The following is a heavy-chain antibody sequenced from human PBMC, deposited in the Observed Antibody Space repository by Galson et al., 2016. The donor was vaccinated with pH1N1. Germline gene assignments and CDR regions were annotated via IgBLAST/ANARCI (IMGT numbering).Heavy chain of an antibody. V-gene: IGHV3-74*01. Sequence: SLRLSCAASGFTFSNSWMHWVRHAPGSGLVWVSYINSDGTTTTYADSVRGRFTISRDNSKNTIYLQMNSLRVEDSAMYYCAREWGDDSGSQSAGYFHYWGQGALVTVSS. CDR1: GFTFSNSW. CDR2: INSDGTTT. CDR3: AREWGDDSGSQSAGYFHY. D-gene: IGHD3-22*01. J-gene: IGHJ1*01.